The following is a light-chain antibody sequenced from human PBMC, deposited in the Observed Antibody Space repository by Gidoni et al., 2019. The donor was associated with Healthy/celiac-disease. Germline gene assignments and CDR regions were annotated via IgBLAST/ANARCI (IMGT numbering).Light chain of an antibody. Sequence: EIVLTQSPATLSLSPGERATLSCRASQSVSSYLAWYQQKPGQAPRLLIYDASSGSGTDFTLTISSLEPEDFAVYYCQQRSNGLTFGQGTKLEIK. CDR3: QQRSNGLT. CDR2: DAS. J-gene: IGKJ2*01. V-gene: IGKV3-11*01. CDR1: QSVSSY.